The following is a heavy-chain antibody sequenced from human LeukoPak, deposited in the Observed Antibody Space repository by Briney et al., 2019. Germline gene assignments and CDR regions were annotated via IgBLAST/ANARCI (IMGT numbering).Heavy chain of an antibody. V-gene: IGHV4-38-2*01. CDR1: GYSINSGYH. D-gene: IGHD1-26*01. CDR3: ARRVVGATNLLDY. CDR2: MHHTGST. Sequence: SETLSLTCSVSGYSINSGYHWGWIRQPPGKGLEWIAIMHHTGSTYYNPSLQSRVTISTDTSKNHFSLKLSSVTAADTAVYYCARRVVGATNLLDYWGQGTLVTVSS. J-gene: IGHJ4*02.